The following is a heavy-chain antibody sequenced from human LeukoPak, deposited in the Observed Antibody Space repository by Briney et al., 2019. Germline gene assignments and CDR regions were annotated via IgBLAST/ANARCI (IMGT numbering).Heavy chain of an antibody. CDR3: ARHLIKRGYTYGYPDY. V-gene: IGHV4-39*01. CDR2: IYYRGST. J-gene: IGHJ4*02. Sequence: SETLSLTCTVSGGSISSTNCYWDWIRQSPGKGLEWFGSIYYRGSTDYNPSLQSRVIISVDTSKNQFSLKLSSVTAADTAVYYCARHLIKRGYTYGYPDYWGQGTLVTVSS. D-gene: IGHD5-18*01. CDR1: GGSISSTNCY.